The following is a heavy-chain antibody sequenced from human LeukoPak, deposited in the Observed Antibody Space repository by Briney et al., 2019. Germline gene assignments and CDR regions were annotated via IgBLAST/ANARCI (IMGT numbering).Heavy chain of an antibody. J-gene: IGHJ6*02. CDR1: GGSISSYY. CDR2: IHYSGST. D-gene: IGHD4-17*01. V-gene: IGHV4-59*12. Sequence: ETLSLTCTVSGGSISSYYWSWIRQPPGKGLEWIGYIHYSGSTNYNPSLKSRVTISVDTSKNQFSLKLSSVTAADTAVYYCARDYATVTGYYGMDVWGQGTTVTVSS. CDR3: ARDYATVTGYYGMDV.